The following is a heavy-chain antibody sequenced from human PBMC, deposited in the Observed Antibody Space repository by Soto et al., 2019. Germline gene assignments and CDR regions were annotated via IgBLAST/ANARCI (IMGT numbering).Heavy chain of an antibody. CDR1: GFTFSSYW. Sequence: EVQLVESGGGLVQPGGSLRLSCAASGFTFSSYWMSWVRQAPGKGLEWVANIKQDGSEKYYVDSVKGRFTISRENAKNSLYLHMNSLRAEDTAVYYCARDPLAPYDCSGGSCYYFDYWGQGTLVTVSS. CDR3: ARDPLAPYDCSGGSCYYFDY. J-gene: IGHJ4*02. CDR2: IKQDGSEK. D-gene: IGHD2-15*01. V-gene: IGHV3-7*01.